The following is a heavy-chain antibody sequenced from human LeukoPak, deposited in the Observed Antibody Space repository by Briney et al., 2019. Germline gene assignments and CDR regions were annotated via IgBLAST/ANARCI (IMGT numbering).Heavy chain of an antibody. Sequence: ASVKVFCKASGYTFTGYYMHWVRQAPGQGLEWMGRINPNSGGTNYAQKFQGRVTMTRDTSISTAYMELSRLRSDDTAMYYCARTVVTPYYYYGMDVWGQGTTVAVSS. D-gene: IGHD4-23*01. J-gene: IGHJ6*02. V-gene: IGHV1-2*06. CDR2: INPNSGGT. CDR1: GYTFTGYY. CDR3: ARTVVTPYYYYGMDV.